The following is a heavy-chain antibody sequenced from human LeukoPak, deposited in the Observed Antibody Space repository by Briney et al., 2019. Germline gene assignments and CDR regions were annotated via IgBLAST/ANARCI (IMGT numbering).Heavy chain of an antibody. Sequence: PGGSLRLSCAASGFTFSSYGMHWVRQAPGKGLEWVAVIWYDGSNKYYAGSVKGRFTISRDNSKNTLYLQMNSLRAEDTAVYYCARGPLWFGELFPNDYWGQGTLVTVSS. J-gene: IGHJ4*02. V-gene: IGHV3-33*01. CDR1: GFTFSSYG. CDR3: ARGPLWFGELFPNDY. CDR2: IWYDGSNK. D-gene: IGHD3-10*01.